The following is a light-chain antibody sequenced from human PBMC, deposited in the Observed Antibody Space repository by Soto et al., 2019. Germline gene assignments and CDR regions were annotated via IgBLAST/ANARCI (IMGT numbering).Light chain of an antibody. CDR3: QQYNSYTWT. V-gene: IGKV1-5*01. J-gene: IGKJ1*01. CDR2: DAS. Sequence: DIQMTQSPSTLSASVGDRVTINCRASQSISSWLAWYQQKPGKAPKLLIYDASSLESGVPSRFSGSGSGTEFTLTISSLQPDDFATYYCQQYNSYTWTFGQGTKVDNK. CDR1: QSISSW.